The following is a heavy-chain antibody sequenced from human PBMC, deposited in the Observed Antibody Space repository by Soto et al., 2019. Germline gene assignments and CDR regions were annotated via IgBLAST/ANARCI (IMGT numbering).Heavy chain of an antibody. J-gene: IGHJ4*02. CDR1: GGSIRSSTYY. V-gene: IGHV4-39*01. CDR2: IYYSGST. CDR3: TRHEAGAAADRHLDY. D-gene: IGHD6-13*01. Sequence: PSDTLSLTCTVSGGSIRSSTYYWGWIRQPPGKGLEWIGSIYYSGSTHYNPSLKSRVTMSVDTSTNQLSLKLNSVTAADTAVYYCTRHEAGAAADRHLDYWGQGTLVTVS.